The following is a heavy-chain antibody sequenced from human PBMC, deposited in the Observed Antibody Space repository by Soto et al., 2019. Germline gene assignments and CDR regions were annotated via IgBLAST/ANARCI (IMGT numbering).Heavy chain of an antibody. J-gene: IGHJ4*02. V-gene: IGHV3-30*18. CDR1: GFTFSSYG. CDR3: AKDPPSSGYSYYFDY. D-gene: IGHD3-22*01. Sequence: PGGSLRLSCAASGFTFSSYGMHWVRQAPGKGLEWVAVISYDGSNKYYADSVKGRFTISRDNSKNTLYLQMNSLRAEDTAVYYCAKDPPSSGYSYYFDYWGQGTLVTVSS. CDR2: ISYDGSNK.